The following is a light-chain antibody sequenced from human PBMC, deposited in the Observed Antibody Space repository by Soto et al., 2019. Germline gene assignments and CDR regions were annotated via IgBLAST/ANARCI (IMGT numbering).Light chain of an antibody. CDR2: GAS. V-gene: IGKV3D-15*01. CDR3: QQYQNWPPLT. CDR1: QSININ. Sequence: EVLMTQSPATLSGSPGERVTLSCRASQSININLAWYQQKPGQAPRVLIYGASSRASGIPDRFSGSGSGTDFTLTISSLEHDDFAFYYCQQYQNWPPLTVRGGTRVEIK. J-gene: IGKJ4*01.